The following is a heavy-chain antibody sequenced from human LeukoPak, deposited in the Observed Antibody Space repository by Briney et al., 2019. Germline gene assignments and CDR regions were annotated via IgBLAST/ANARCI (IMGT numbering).Heavy chain of an antibody. CDR3: ATYNGYAHFDD. CDR1: GGPISSYY. J-gene: IGHJ4*02. CDR2: IHYSGST. V-gene: IGHV4-59*08. D-gene: IGHD5-12*01. Sequence: SETLSLTCSVSGGPISSYYWSWIRQPPGKGLEFIGYIHYSGSTDCKPSLKSRVTISLDTSKSQFSLRLSSVTAADTAVYYCATYNGYAHFDDWGRVTLVTVSS.